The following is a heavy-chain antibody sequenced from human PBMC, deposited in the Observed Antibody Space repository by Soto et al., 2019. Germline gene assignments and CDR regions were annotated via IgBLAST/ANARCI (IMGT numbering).Heavy chain of an antibody. CDR2: ISAYNGNT. D-gene: IGHD3-9*01. CDR1: GYTFTRYG. Sequence: APVKVSCKASGYTFTRYGISWVRQAPGQGLEWMGWISAYNGNTNYAQKLQGRVTMTTDTSTSTAYMELRSLRSDDTAVYYCARDLINLYYDILTGPSFDYWGQGTLVTVSS. J-gene: IGHJ4*02. V-gene: IGHV1-18*01. CDR3: ARDLINLYYDILTGPSFDY.